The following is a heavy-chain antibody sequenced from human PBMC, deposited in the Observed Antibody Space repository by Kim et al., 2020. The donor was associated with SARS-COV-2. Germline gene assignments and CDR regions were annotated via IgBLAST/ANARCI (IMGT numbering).Heavy chain of an antibody. D-gene: IGHD3-22*01. J-gene: IGHJ6*02. CDR1: GFTFSSYE. V-gene: IGHV3-48*03. CDR2: ISSSGSTI. CDR3: ARDGGVGIRQPYGYYGMDV. Sequence: GGSLRLSCAASGFTFSSYEMNWVRQAPGKGLEWVSYISSSGSTIYYADSVKGRFTISRDNAKNSLYLQMNSLRAEDTAVYYCARDGGVGIRQPYGYYGMDVWGQGTTVTVSS.